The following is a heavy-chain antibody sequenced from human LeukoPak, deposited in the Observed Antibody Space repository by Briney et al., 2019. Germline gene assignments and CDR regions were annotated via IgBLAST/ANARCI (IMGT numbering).Heavy chain of an antibody. D-gene: IGHD3-22*01. Sequence: ASVKVSCKASGYTFTSYYMHWVRQAPGQGLEWMGIINPSGGSTSYAQKFRGRVTMTRDMSTSTVYMELSSLRPEDTVVYYCALSSGYFRSFDYWGQGTLVTVSS. CDR3: ALSSGYFRSFDY. CDR2: INPSGGST. V-gene: IGHV1-46*01. CDR1: GYTFTSYY. J-gene: IGHJ4*02.